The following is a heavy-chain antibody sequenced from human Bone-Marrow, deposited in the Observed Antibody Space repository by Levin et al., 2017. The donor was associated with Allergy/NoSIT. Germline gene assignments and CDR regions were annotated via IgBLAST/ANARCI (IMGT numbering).Heavy chain of an antibody. CDR3: ARKVATTTFDY. J-gene: IGHJ4*02. V-gene: IGHV3-48*02. Sequence: ETLSLTCAASGFTFSSYSMNWVRQAPGKGLEWVSYISSSSSTIYYADPVKGRFTISRDNAKNSLYLQMNSLRDKDTAVYYCARKVATTTFDYWGQGTLVTVSS. CDR2: ISSSSSTI. D-gene: IGHD5-12*01. CDR1: GFTFSSYS.